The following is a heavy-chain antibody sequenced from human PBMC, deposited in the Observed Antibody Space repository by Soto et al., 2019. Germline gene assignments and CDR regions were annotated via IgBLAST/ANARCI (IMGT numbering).Heavy chain of an antibody. CDR1: GDSITSVGYS. Sequence: QLQLQESGSGLVKPSQTLSLTCAVSGDSITSVGYSWSWIRQPPGKALEWIGYIYHTGTTYYTAALKSRVTISLDRSKNRISLSLNSVTAADTAVYYCVATVFGEYSHYALDVWGQGTTVTVSS. J-gene: IGHJ6*02. CDR3: VATVFGEYSHYALDV. D-gene: IGHD3-3*01. V-gene: IGHV4-30-2*01. CDR2: IYHTGTT.